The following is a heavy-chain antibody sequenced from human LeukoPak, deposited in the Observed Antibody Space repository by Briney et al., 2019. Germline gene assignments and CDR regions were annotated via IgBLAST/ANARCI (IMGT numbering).Heavy chain of an antibody. Sequence: SVKVSCKASGGTFSSYAITWVRQAPGQGLEWMGRIIPILGIPNYAQKFQGRVTITADKSTSTAYMELSSLRSEDTAVYYCARGAPWGSGSYNHPPSIYYGMDVWGQGTTVTVSS. CDR3: ARGAPWGSGSYNHPPSIYYGMDV. V-gene: IGHV1-69*04. D-gene: IGHD3-10*01. CDR2: IIPILGIP. J-gene: IGHJ6*02. CDR1: GGTFSSYA.